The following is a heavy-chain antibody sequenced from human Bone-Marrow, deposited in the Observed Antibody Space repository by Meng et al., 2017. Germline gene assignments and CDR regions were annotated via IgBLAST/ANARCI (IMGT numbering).Heavy chain of an antibody. J-gene: IGHJ2*01. CDR2: IYYSGST. CDR3: ASLYGDSSVWYLDL. CDR1: GGSISSGNHY. V-gene: IGHV4-31*03. Sequence: QVALQESGPGLVQPSQTLSLTCTVSGGSISSGNHYWSWIRQHPGKGLEYIGYIYYSGSTYYNPSLKSRVIISVDTSKNQFSLRLNSVTAADTAVYYCASLYGDSSVWYLDLWGRGTLVTVSS. D-gene: IGHD4-17*01.